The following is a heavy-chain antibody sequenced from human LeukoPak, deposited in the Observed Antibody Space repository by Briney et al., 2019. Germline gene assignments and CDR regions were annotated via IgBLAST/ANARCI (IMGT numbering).Heavy chain of an antibody. Sequence: GGSLRLSCAASGFTFSSYAMHWVRQAPGKGLEWVAVISYDGSNKYYADSVKGRFTISRDNSKNTLYLQMNSLRAEDTAVYYCARDRGSGSYALFDYWGQGTLATVSS. V-gene: IGHV3-30*04. J-gene: IGHJ4*02. D-gene: IGHD3-10*01. CDR3: ARDRGSGSYALFDY. CDR1: GFTFSSYA. CDR2: ISYDGSNK.